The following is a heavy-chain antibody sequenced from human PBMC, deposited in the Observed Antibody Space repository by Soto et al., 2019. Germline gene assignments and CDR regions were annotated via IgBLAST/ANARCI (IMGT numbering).Heavy chain of an antibody. CDR2: ISWNSGSI. J-gene: IGHJ4*02. D-gene: IGHD6-13*01. Sequence: GGSLRLSCAASGFTFDDYAMHWVRQAPGKGLEWVSGISWNSGSIGYADSVKGRFTISRDNAKNSLYLQMNSLRAEDTALYYCAKDRSSSWYGVYFDYWGQGTLVTVSS. CDR3: AKDRSSSWYGVYFDY. V-gene: IGHV3-9*01. CDR1: GFTFDDYA.